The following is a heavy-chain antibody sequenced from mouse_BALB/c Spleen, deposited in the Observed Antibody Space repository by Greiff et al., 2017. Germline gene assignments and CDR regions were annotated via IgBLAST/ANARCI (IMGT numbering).Heavy chain of an antibody. D-gene: IGHD2-4*01. V-gene: IGHV7-3*02. J-gene: IGHJ2*01. CDR3: ARDMRINYFDY. CDR1: GFTFTDYY. CDR2: IRNKANGYTT. Sequence: EVKVVESGGGLVQPGGSLRLSCATSGFTFTDYYMSWVRQPPGKALEWLGFIRNKANGYTTEYSASVKGRFTISRDNSQSILYLQMNTLRAEDSATYYCARDMRINYFDYWGQGTTLTVSA.